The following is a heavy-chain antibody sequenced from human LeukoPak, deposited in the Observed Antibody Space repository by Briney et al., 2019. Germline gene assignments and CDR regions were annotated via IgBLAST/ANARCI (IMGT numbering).Heavy chain of an antibody. CDR3: ATSRLRIAAAGSGGAPTFDY. CDR2: INPNSGGT. CDR1: VYTFTGYY. D-gene: IGHD6-13*01. J-gene: IGHJ4*02. Sequence: GASVKVSCKASVYTFTGYYMHWVRQAPGQGLEWMGWINPNSGGTNYAQKFQGRVTMTRDTSISTAYMELSRLRSDDTAVYYCATSRLRIAAAGSGGAPTFDYWGQGTLVTVSS. V-gene: IGHV1-2*02.